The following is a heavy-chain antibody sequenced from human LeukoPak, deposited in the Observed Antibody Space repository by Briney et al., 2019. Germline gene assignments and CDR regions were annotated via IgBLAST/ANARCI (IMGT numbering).Heavy chain of an antibody. CDR3: AKAVGYDSSGYYFPSEYLQH. CDR1: GFTFTSYT. V-gene: IGHV3-23*01. Sequence: GGTLRLSPAASGFTFTSYTISAGRDAPGGRLERGSAISSSGGTPYYADPLKGRFTTSRDNSKNTLYLQMTSLRAEDTAVYYCAKAVGYDSSGYYFPSEYLQHWGQGTLVTVSS. J-gene: IGHJ1*01. CDR2: ISSSGGTP. D-gene: IGHD3-22*01.